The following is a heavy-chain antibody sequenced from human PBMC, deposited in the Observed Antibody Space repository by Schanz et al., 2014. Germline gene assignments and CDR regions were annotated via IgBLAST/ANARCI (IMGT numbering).Heavy chain of an antibody. CDR2: IVPVASVA. Sequence: QVQLVQSGGEVKTPGASVKVSCRASGGTFSSNTVTWVRQAPGQGLEWMGMIVPVASVATYAQRFQGRLTITADKSSTTAYMELSGLRSDDTAIYYCAKDAGLGVIYVLDSWGEGTPVIVSS. CDR3: AKDAGLGVIYVLDS. V-gene: IGHV1-69*04. D-gene: IGHD3-10*01. CDR1: GGTFSSNT. J-gene: IGHJ5*01.